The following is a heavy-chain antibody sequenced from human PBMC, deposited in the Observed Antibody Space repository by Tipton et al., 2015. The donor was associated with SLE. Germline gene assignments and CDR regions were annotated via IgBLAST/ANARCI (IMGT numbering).Heavy chain of an antibody. CDR2: IFHTGSA. Sequence: TLSLTCTVSGDSINSDGYFWTWIRQPPGKGLEWIGYIFHTGSAYYNPSLRSRLTISLDRSNNQFSLKVNSMTAADTAVYYCARAEGSWDAFDIWGQGTMVTVSS. D-gene: IGHD2-15*01. J-gene: IGHJ3*02. CDR1: GDSINSDGYF. V-gene: IGHV4-30-2*01. CDR3: ARAEGSWDAFDI.